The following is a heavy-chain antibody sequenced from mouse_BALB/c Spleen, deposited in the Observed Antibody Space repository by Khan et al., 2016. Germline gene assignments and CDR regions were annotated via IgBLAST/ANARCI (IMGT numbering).Heavy chain of an antibody. D-gene: IGHD2-3*01. V-gene: IGHV14-1*02. CDR1: GFNIKDNY. CDR3: ASSCYEAWFSK. J-gene: IGHJ3*02. CDR2: IDPENDKT. Sequence: GQLQRSGTEVTRSSAIPKLSCKASGFNIKDNYMHWVKQWPEQGLEWIGRIDPENDKTIYDPQFQGKATITADTSSNTAYLQVSSLTSEDTAVSYHASSCYEAWFSKWGPGTLTTVS.